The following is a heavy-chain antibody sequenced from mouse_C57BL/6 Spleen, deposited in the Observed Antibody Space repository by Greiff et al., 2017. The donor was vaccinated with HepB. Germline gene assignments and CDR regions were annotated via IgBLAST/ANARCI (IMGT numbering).Heavy chain of an antibody. Sequence: QVQLKQSGPELVKPGASVKISCKASGYAFSSSWMNWVKQRPGKGLEWIGRIYPGDGDTNYNGKFKGKATLTADKSSSTAYMQLSSLTSEDSAVYFCARCDYYGSSYVDYWGQGTTLTVSS. CDR1: GYAFSSSW. CDR3: ARCDYYGSSYVDY. D-gene: IGHD1-1*01. V-gene: IGHV1-82*01. CDR2: IYPGDGDT. J-gene: IGHJ2*01.